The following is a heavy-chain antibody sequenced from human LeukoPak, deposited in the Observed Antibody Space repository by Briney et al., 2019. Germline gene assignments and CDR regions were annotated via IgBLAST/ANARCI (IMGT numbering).Heavy chain of an antibody. D-gene: IGHD3-9*01. CDR2: IIPIFGTA. CDR1: GGTFSSYA. CDR3: ARDSDDILTGYYSGSADYYYYYGMDV. J-gene: IGHJ6*04. Sequence: SVKVSCKASGGTFSSYAISWVRRAPGQGLEWMGGIIPIFGTANYAQKFQGRVTITADKSTSTAYMELSSLRSEDTAVYYCARDSDDILTGYYSGSADYYYYYGMDVWGKGTTVTVSS. V-gene: IGHV1-69*06.